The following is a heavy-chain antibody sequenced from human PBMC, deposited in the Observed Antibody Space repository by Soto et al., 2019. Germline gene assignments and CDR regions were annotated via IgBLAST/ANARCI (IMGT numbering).Heavy chain of an antibody. D-gene: IGHD2-8*02. J-gene: IGHJ5*01. CDR1: GFIFSNYG. V-gene: IGHV3-33*01. Sequence: QVKVVESGGGVVQPGRSLRLSCAASGFIFSNYGMHWVRQAPGKGLAWLAAILYDGVNKHYADSVKGRFSTSRDNSKNTVYQQINSLRAEDTAVYYCARDQGEIAAAPIDNTGLSNRFDSWGQGTLVTVSS. CDR2: ILYDGVNK. CDR3: ARDQGEIAAAPIDNTGLSNRFDS.